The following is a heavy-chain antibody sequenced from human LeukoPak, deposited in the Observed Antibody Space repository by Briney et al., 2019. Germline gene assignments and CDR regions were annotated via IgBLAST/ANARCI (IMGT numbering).Heavy chain of an antibody. V-gene: IGHV4-4*02. J-gene: IGHJ4*02. D-gene: IGHD3-9*01. CDR3: ARAQPNYDILTGYSYYFDY. Sequence: PSGTLSLTCAVSGGSISSSNWWSWVRQPPGKGLEWIGSIYYSGSTYYNPSLKSRVTISVDTSKNQFSLKLSSVTAADTAVYYCARAQPNYDILTGYSYYFDYWGQGTLVTVSS. CDR2: IYYSGST. CDR1: GGSISSSNW.